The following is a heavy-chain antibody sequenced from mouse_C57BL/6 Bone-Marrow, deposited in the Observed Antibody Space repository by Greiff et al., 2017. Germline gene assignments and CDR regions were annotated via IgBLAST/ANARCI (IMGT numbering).Heavy chain of an antibody. Sequence: QVQLQQPGAELVKPGASVKLSCKASGYTFTSYWMNWVKQRPGQGLEWIGMIHPNSGSTNYNEKFKSKATLTVDTTTRTAYMQISSLTSEDSAVYYCAREGYYYGSYYFDYWGQGTTLTVSS. CDR3: AREGYYYGSYYFDY. J-gene: IGHJ2*01. CDR1: GYTFTSYW. CDR2: IHPNSGST. D-gene: IGHD1-1*01. V-gene: IGHV1-64*01.